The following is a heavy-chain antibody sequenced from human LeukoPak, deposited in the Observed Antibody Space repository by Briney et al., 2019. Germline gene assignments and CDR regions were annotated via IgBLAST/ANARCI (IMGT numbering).Heavy chain of an antibody. J-gene: IGHJ3*02. V-gene: IGHV3-23*01. CDR2: ISGSGGST. D-gene: IGHD3-22*01. Sequence: PGGSLRLSCAASGFTFSSYAMSWVRQAPGKGLEWVSAISGSGGSTYYADSVKGRFTISRDNSKNTLYLQMNSLRAEDTAVYYCPKGSAYYYDSSGYLRAFDIWGQGTMVTVSS. CDR3: PKGSAYYYDSSGYLRAFDI. CDR1: GFTFSSYA.